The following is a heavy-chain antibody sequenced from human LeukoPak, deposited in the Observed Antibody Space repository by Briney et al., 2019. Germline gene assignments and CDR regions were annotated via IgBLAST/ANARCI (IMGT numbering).Heavy chain of an antibody. CDR3: ASSAHYYDSSGYYSNWFDP. CDR1: GDSVSSNSAA. V-gene: IGHV6-1*01. CDR2: TYYRSKWYN. Sequence: SQTLSLTCAISGDSVSSNSAAWNWIRQSPSRGLGWLGRTYYRSKWYNDYAVSVKSRITINPDTSKNQFSLQLNSVTPEDTAVYYRASSAHYYDSSGYYSNWFDPWGQGTLVTVSS. D-gene: IGHD3-22*01. J-gene: IGHJ5*02.